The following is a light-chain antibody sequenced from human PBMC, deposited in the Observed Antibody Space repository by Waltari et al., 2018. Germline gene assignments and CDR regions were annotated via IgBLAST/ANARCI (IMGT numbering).Light chain of an antibody. CDR1: GPNIQYNS. CDR3: GTWDSSLSAVV. J-gene: IGLJ3*02. CDR2: DNH. V-gene: IGLV1-51*01. Sequence: QSVLTQPPSVSAAPGQTVTISCPGSGPNIQYNSVSWYQQLPGTAPKLLIYDNHKRPSVIPDRFSGSKSGTSATLGITGLQTGDEAHYYCGTWDSSLSAVVFGGGTKLTVL.